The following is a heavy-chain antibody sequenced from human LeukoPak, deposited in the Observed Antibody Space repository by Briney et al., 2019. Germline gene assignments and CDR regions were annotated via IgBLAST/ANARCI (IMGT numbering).Heavy chain of an antibody. V-gene: IGHV1-2*02. Sequence: GASVKVSCKASGYTFTGYYIHWVRQAPGQGLEWMGWINPNSGGTNYAQKFQGRVTMTRDTSISTAYMELSRLRSDDTAVYYCARVRFNYDSGGYYVYWGQGTLVTVPS. CDR3: ARVRFNYDSGGYYVY. CDR1: GYTFTGYY. J-gene: IGHJ4*02. D-gene: IGHD3-22*01. CDR2: INPNSGGT.